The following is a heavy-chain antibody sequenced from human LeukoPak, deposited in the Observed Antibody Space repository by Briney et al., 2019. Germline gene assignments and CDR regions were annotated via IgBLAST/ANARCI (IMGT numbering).Heavy chain of an antibody. Sequence: RPSETLSLTCTVSGGSISTYYWSWIRQPPGKGLEWIGYIYYSGSTNYNPSLKSRVTISVDTSKNQFSLKLSSVTAADTAVYYCARGGGAKVRSGSYFPGTFDYWGQGTLVTVSS. CDR1: GGSISTYY. V-gene: IGHV4-59*12. J-gene: IGHJ4*02. CDR3: ARGGGAKVRSGSYFPGTFDY. D-gene: IGHD3-10*01. CDR2: IYYSGST.